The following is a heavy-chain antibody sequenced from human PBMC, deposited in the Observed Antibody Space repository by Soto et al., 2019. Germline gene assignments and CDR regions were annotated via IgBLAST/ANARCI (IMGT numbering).Heavy chain of an antibody. V-gene: IGHV1-3*01. D-gene: IGHD3-22*01. CDR1: GYTFTSYA. CDR2: INAGNGNT. CDR3: ARGFSSGDAEWFDP. Sequence: QVQLVQSGAEVKKPGASVKVSCKASGYTFTSYAMHWVRQAPGQRLEWMGWINAGNGNTKYSQNFQGRVTITRDTSASTAYMELRSLRSEDTAVYYCARGFSSGDAEWFDPWRQGTLVIVSS. J-gene: IGHJ5*02.